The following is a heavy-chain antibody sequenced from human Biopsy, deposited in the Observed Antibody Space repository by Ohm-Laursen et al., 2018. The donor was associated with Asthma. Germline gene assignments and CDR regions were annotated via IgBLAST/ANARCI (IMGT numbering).Heavy chain of an antibody. D-gene: IGHD5-24*01. CDR2: IYYSGST. V-gene: IGHV4-31*03. Sequence: TLSLTGTVSGGSISSGGYYWSWIRQHPGKGLEWIGYIYYSGSTYYNPSLKSRVTISVDTSKNQFSLKLSSVTAADTAVYYCARGPPVDREDWGQGTLVTVSS. CDR3: ARGPPVDRED. CDR1: GGSISSGGYY. J-gene: IGHJ4*02.